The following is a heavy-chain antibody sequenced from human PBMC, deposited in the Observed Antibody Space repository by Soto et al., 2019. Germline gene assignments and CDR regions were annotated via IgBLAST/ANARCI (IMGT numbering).Heavy chain of an antibody. CDR1: GFTVGSSY. V-gene: IGHV3-66*01. CDR2: LYGGGSS. Sequence: EVQLVESGGGLVQPGGSLSLSCAAYGFTVGSSYMSWVRQAPGKGLEWVSVLYGGGSSYYADSVKGRFTISRDNRKNTLYLQMKSLPAEDTAVYYCARASIAAVTTIDYWGQGTLVTVSS. D-gene: IGHD4-17*01. J-gene: IGHJ4*02. CDR3: ARASIAAVTTIDY.